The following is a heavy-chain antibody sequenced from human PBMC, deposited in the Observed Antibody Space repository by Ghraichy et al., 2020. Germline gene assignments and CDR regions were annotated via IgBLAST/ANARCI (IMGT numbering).Heavy chain of an antibody. Sequence: SETLSLTCTVSGGSISSSSYYWGWIRQPPGKGLEWIGRIYYNESTYYNPSLKSRVTISVDTSKNQFSLKLSSVTAADTAEYYCARQLVTGIKGRGPFDIWGQGTMVTVSS. CDR2: IYYNEST. CDR3: ARQLVTGIKGRGPFDI. V-gene: IGHV4-39*01. CDR1: GGSISSSSYY. D-gene: IGHD1-20*01. J-gene: IGHJ3*02.